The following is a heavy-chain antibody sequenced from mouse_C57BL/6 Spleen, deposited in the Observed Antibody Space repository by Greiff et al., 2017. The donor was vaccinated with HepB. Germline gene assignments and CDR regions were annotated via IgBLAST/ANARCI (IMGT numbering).Heavy chain of an antibody. CDR3: ARSSYYYGSSCHFDY. Sequence: DVHLVESGGGLVQPGGSLSLSCAASGFTFTDYYMSWVRQPPGKALEWLGFIRNKANGYTTEYSASVKGRFTISRDNSQSILYLQMNALRAEDSATYYCARSSYYYGSSCHFDYWGQGTTLTVSS. D-gene: IGHD1-1*01. V-gene: IGHV7-3*01. CDR1: GFTFTDYY. J-gene: IGHJ2*01. CDR2: IRNKANGYTT.